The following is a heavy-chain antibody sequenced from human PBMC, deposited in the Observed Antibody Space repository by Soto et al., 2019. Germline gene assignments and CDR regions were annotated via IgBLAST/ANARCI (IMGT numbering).Heavy chain of an antibody. CDR2: ISAYNGNT. CDR3: ARTPLRYYYYGMDV. Sequence: QVQLVQSGAEVKKPGASVKVSCKASGYTFTSYGISWVRQAPGQGLEWMGWISAYNGNTNYAQKLQGRVTMTTDTATSPPYMELRSLRSDDTAVYYSARTPLRYYYYGMDVWGQGTTVTVSS. V-gene: IGHV1-18*04. J-gene: IGHJ6*02. CDR1: GYTFTSYG.